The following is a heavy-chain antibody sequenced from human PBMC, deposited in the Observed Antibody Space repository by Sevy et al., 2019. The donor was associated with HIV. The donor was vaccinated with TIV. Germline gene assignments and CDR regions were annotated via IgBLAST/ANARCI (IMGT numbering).Heavy chain of an antibody. J-gene: IGHJ4*02. V-gene: IGHV3-30*09. Sequence: GGSLSLSCAASGFTFSSYALLWVRQAPGKGLEWVSLISYDGSKKYYSDPVKGGFAISMDESMTTLFLEINSLRRQDTAIYYCARVGVSYCDDECDHRFAYWGRGTLVSGSS. CDR2: ISYDGSKK. CDR3: ARVGVSYCDDECDHRFAY. CDR1: GFTFSSYA. D-gene: IGHD2-21*01.